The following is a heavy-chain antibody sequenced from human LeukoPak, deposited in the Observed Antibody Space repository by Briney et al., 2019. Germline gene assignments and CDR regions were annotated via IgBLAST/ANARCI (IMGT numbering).Heavy chain of an antibody. Sequence: SETLSLTCTVSGYSISSGYYWGWIRQPPGKGLEWIGSIYHSGSTYYNPSLKSRVTISVDTSKNQFSLKLSSVTAADMAVYYCARDMDTAMVHDFQHWGQGTLVTVSS. J-gene: IGHJ1*01. CDR1: GYSISSGYY. CDR3: ARDMDTAMVHDFQH. D-gene: IGHD5-18*01. V-gene: IGHV4-38-2*02. CDR2: IYHSGST.